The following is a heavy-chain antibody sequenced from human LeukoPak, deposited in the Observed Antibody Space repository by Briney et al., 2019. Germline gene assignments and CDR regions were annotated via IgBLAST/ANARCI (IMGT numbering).Heavy chain of an antibody. J-gene: IGHJ3*02. Sequence: ASVKVSCKASGYTFTSYGISWVRQAPGQGLEWMGWISAYNGNTNYAQKLQGRVAMTTDTSTSTAYMELRSLRSDDTAVYYCARSITMIVVVTKTNDAFDIWGQGTMVTVSS. CDR1: GYTFTSYG. CDR3: ARSITMIVVVTKTNDAFDI. D-gene: IGHD3-22*01. CDR2: ISAYNGNT. V-gene: IGHV1-18*01.